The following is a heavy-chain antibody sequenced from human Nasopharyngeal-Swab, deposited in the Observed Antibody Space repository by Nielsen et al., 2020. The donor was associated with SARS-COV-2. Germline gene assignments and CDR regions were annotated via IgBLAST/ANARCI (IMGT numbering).Heavy chain of an antibody. CDR1: GYTLTELS. CDR3: ARKEATAMEELYYYGMDV. J-gene: IGHJ6*02. CDR2: FDPEDGET. V-gene: IGHV1-24*01. D-gene: IGHD5-18*01. Sequence: ASVKVSCKVSGYTLTELSMHWVRQAPGKGLEWMGGFDPEDGETIYAQKFQGRVTMTRDTSISTAYMELSRLRSDDTAVYYCARKEATAMEELYYYGMDVWGQGTTVTVSS.